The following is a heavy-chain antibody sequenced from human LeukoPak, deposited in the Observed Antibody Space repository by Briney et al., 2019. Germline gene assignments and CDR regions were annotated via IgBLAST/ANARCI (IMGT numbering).Heavy chain of an antibody. D-gene: IGHD3-9*01. CDR3: ARDSLTGYYEWDY. CDR2: IIPIFGTA. J-gene: IGHJ4*02. V-gene: IGHV1-69*06. Sequence: ASVKVSCKASGGTFSSYAISWVRQAPGQGLEWMGGIIPIFGTANYAQKFQGRVTITADKSTSTAYMELSSLGSEDTAVYYCARDSLTGYYEWDYWGQGTLVTVSS. CDR1: GGTFSSYA.